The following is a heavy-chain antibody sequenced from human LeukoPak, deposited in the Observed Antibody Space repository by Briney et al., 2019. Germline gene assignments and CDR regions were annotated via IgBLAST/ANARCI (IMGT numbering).Heavy chain of an antibody. D-gene: IGHD3-10*01. CDR1: SGSISSYY. V-gene: IGHV4-4*07. Sequence: SETLSLTWTVSSGSISSYYWSWIRQPAGKGLEWIGRIYTSGSTNYNPSLKSRVTMSVDTSKNQFPLKLSSVTAADTAVYYCARGTTMVRGVTPSYYYYYYMDVWGKGTTVTISS. CDR3: ARGTTMVRGVTPSYYYYYYMDV. J-gene: IGHJ6*03. CDR2: IYTSGST.